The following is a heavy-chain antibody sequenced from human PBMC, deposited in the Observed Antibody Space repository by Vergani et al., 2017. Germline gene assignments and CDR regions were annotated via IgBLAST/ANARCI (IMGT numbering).Heavy chain of an antibody. CDR2: IKSTFDRGTT. V-gene: IGHV3-15*07. D-gene: IGHD2-21*01. J-gene: IGHJ6*04. CDR1: GFSFRNAW. CDR3: TTAPQYCGDCSCYWLRDHHYYGMDV. Sequence: EVQLVESGGGIVKPGGSLRLSCVASGFSFRNAWMNWVRRPTGKGLEWVGRIKSTFDRGTTDYAAAVKVRLTISRDDSKNTLFLQIKGLKPEDIGVYYCTTAPQYCGDCSCYWLRDHHYYGMDVWSKGNTVTVSS.